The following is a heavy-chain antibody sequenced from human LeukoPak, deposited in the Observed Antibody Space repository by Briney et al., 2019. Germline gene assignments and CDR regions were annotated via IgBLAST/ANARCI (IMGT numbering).Heavy chain of an antibody. CDR1: GYSISSGYY. CDR2: ISHSGST. D-gene: IGHD3-10*01. V-gene: IGHV4-38-2*02. Sequence: SETLSLTCTVSGYSISSGYYWGWIRQPPGKGLEWIGSISHSGSTSYNPSLKSRVTISVDTSKNQFSLKLSPVTAADTAVYYCARANGSGSYYNIYWGQGTLVTVSS. CDR3: ARANGSGSYYNIY. J-gene: IGHJ4*02.